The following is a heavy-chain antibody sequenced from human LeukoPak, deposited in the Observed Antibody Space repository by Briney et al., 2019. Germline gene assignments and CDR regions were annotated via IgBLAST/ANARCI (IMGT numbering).Heavy chain of an antibody. CDR1: GYTFTAYY. J-gene: IGHJ6*02. V-gene: IGHV1-2*02. Sequence: ASVKVSCKASGYTFTAYYIHWVRRAPGQGLEWMGWINPNSGGTESAQKFQGRVTMTRDTSISTAYMELSGLRSDDTAVYYCSRDHCTSPICYAYKYPGMDVWGQGTTVTVSS. D-gene: IGHD2-2*01. CDR2: INPNSGGT. CDR3: SRDHCTSPICYAYKYPGMDV.